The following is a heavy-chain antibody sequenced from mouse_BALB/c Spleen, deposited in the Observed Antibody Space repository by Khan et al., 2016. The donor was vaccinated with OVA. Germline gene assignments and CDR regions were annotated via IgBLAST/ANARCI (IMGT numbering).Heavy chain of an antibody. J-gene: IGHJ3*01. V-gene: IGHV5-15*02. Sequence: EVELVESGGGLVQPGGSRKLSCAASGFTFIDYGMAWVRQTPGKGPEWIAFISSVAYSIYYADTVTGRFTISRENAKNTLYLEMSSLRSDDTAMYYCVRGGFAYWGQGTRVTVSA. CDR2: ISSVAYSI. CDR1: GFTFIDYG. CDR3: VRGGFAY.